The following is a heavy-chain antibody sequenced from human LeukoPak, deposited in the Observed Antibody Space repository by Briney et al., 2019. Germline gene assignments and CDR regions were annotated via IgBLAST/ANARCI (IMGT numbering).Heavy chain of an antibody. CDR1: EFTFSNYY. V-gene: IGHV3-11*05. CDR3: ARGYCSSTSCYYFDF. D-gene: IGHD2-2*01. Sequence: PGGSLRLSCAASEFTFSNYYMSCIRQAPGKGLEWVSSISSSSSYTMYADSVKGRFTISRDNVKNSLFLQMNSLRAEDTAIYYCARGYCSSTSCYYFDFWGQGTLVTVSS. CDR2: ISSSSSYT. J-gene: IGHJ4*02.